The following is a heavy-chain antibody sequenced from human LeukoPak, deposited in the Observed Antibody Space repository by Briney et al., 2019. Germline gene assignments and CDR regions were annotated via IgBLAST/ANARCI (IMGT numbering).Heavy chain of an antibody. J-gene: IGHJ4*02. CDR2: IKRDGSEK. Sequence: GGSLRLSCAASGFTFSSYWMTWVRQAPGKGLEWVANIKRDGSEKYYVDSVKGRFTISRDNAKNSLYLQMHSLRAEDTAVYYCARERETYNDYWGQGSLVTVSS. CDR1: GFTFSSYW. CDR3: ARERETYNDY. D-gene: IGHD1-1*01. V-gene: IGHV3-7*01.